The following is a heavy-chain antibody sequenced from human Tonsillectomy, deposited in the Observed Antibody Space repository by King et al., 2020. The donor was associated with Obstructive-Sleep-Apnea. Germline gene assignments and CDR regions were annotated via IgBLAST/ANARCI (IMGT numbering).Heavy chain of an antibody. CDR3: ARFIYSYGGYLYFDL. CDR1: GDSISTYY. V-gene: IGHV4-59*01. Sequence: VQLQESGPGLVKPSETLSLTCTVSGDSISTYYWTWIRQPPGKGLEWIGYIYYTGSTNYNPSLKSRVTILVDMSRNQFSLRLSSVTAADTAVYYCARFIYSYGGYLYFDLWRRGPPVSLSS. CDR2: IYYTGST. J-gene: IGHJ2*01. D-gene: IGHD5-18*01.